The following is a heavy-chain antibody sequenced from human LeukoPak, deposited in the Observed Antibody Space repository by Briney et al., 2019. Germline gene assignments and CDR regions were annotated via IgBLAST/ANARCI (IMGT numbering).Heavy chain of an antibody. CDR2: ISGSGGST. Sequence: GASLRLSCAASGFTFSSYAMSWVRQAPGKGLEWVSAISGSGGSTYYADSVKGRFTISRDNSKNTLYLQMNSLRAEDTAVYYCAKDKALRYFDWLKRDAFDIWGQGTMVTVSS. CDR1: GFTFSSYA. CDR3: AKDKALRYFDWLKRDAFDI. V-gene: IGHV3-23*01. D-gene: IGHD3-9*01. J-gene: IGHJ3*02.